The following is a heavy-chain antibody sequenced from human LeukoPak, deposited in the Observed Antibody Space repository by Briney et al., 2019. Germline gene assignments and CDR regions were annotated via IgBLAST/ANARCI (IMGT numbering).Heavy chain of an antibody. CDR2: ISGSGGST. CDR3: AKSPARIAAAGTGGYFDY. D-gene: IGHD6-13*01. J-gene: IGHJ4*02. CDR1: GFTFSSYA. Sequence: PGGSLRLSCAASGFTFSSYAMSWVRQAPGKGLEWVSAISGSGGSTYYADSVKGRFTISRDNSKNTLYLQTNSLRAEDTAVYYCAKSPARIAAAGTGGYFDYWGQGTLVTVSS. V-gene: IGHV3-23*01.